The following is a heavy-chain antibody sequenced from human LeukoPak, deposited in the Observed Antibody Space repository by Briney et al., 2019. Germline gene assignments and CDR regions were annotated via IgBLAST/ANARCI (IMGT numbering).Heavy chain of an antibody. CDR2: INSDGSST. J-gene: IGHJ5*02. D-gene: IGHD3-16*01. CDR3: ARDPGSLGVPYP. CDR1: GFTFSSYW. Sequence: GGSLRLSCAASGFTFSSYWMHWVRQAPGKGLVWVSRINSDGSSTSYADSVKGRFTISRDNAKNKLYLQMNSLRAEDTAVYYCARDPGSLGVPYPWGQGTLVTVSS. V-gene: IGHV3-74*01.